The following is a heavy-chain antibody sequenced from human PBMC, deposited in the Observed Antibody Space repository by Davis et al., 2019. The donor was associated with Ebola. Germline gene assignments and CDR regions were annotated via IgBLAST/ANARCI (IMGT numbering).Heavy chain of an antibody. V-gene: IGHV4-59*03. J-gene: IGHJ4*02. D-gene: IGHD3-10*01. CDR1: GVSISRHY. CDR2: IYYTARA. CDR3: SERGSSV. Sequence: PSETLSLTCTVSGVSISRHYWSWTRQPPGKRLEWIGSIYYTARAYYNSSLASRATISVDTSKNQFSLKLTSVTAADTAMYYCSERGSSVWGQGALVTVSS.